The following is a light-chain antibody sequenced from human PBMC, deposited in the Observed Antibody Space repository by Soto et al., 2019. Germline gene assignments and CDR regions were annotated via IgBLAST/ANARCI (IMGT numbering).Light chain of an antibody. Sequence: EIVLTQSPATLSLSPGERATLSCRASQSVSYHLAWYQQKPGQAPRLLIYDASTRATGIPARFSGSGSGTDFTLTISSLEPEDFAVYYCQQRSTWPRTFGQGTKLEIK. V-gene: IGKV3-11*01. CDR1: QSVSYH. CDR2: DAS. J-gene: IGKJ2*01. CDR3: QQRSTWPRT.